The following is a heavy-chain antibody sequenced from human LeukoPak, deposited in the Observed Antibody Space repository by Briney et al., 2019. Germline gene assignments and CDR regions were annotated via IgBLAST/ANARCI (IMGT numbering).Heavy chain of an antibody. Sequence: GGSLRLSCAASGFTFSSYSMNWVRQAPGKGLEWVSYISSSSSSIYYADSVKGRFTISRDNAKNSPYLQMNSLRDEDTAVYYCAREYSPDIVVVVAAVVPFDIWGQGTMVTVSS. CDR3: AREYSPDIVVVVAAVVPFDI. CDR1: GFTFSSYS. CDR2: ISSSSSSI. J-gene: IGHJ3*02. D-gene: IGHD2-15*01. V-gene: IGHV3-48*02.